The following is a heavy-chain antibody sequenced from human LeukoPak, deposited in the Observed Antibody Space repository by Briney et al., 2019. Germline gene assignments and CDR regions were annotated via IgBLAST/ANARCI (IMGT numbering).Heavy chain of an antibody. D-gene: IGHD3-22*01. CDR1: GFTFSSYE. J-gene: IGHJ6*02. CDR3: ANFHPYDSSGYPFYYWYGMDV. Sequence: PGGSLRLSCAASGFTFSSYEMNWVRQAPGKGLEWVSYISSSGSTIYYADSVKGRFTISRDNAKNSLYLQMNSLRAEDTAVYYCANFHPYDSSGYPFYYWYGMDVWGQGTTVTVSS. V-gene: IGHV3-48*03. CDR2: ISSSGSTI.